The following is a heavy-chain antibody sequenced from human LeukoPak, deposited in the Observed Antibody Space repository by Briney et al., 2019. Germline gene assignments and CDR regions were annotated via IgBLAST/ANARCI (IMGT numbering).Heavy chain of an antibody. CDR3: ARDRGYYDSSGYYSPRAFDI. Sequence: SETLSLTCTVSGGSISSYYWSWIRQPPGRGLEWIGYIYYSGSTYYNPSLKSRVTISVDMSKNQFSLKLSSVTAADTAVYYCARDRGYYDSSGYYSPRAFDIWGQGTMVTVSS. D-gene: IGHD3-22*01. CDR1: GGSISSYY. V-gene: IGHV4-59*01. CDR2: IYYSGST. J-gene: IGHJ3*02.